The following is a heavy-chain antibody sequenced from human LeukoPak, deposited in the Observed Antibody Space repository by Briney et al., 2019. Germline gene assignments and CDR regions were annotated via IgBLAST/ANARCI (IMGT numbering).Heavy chain of an antibody. Sequence: SETLSLTCTVSGGSISSNSHYWAWIRQPPGKGLEWIASMKYDGNTYYNPSLKSRVTISLDTSRNQFSLRLSSVTAADTAAYYCARDRPRGPSDYWGQGTLVTVSS. CDR2: MKYDGNT. CDR1: GGSISSNSHY. V-gene: IGHV4-39*07. CDR3: ARDRPRGPSDY. J-gene: IGHJ4*02.